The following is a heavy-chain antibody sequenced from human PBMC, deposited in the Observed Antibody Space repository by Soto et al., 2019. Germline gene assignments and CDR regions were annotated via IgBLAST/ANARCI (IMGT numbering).Heavy chain of an antibody. V-gene: IGHV4-39*01. D-gene: IGHD1-1*01. CDR3: ARIGHGPTGTAL. J-gene: IGHJ4*02. Sequence: QLQLQESGPGLVKPSETLSLTCAVSGGSLSSSDSYWGWIRQPPGKGLEWIGSINDSGNTHYTTSLREQXXVXAXXYKNQFTLKVNFVTATDTAVYSCARIGHGPTGTALWGQGPLVVVSS. CDR1: GGSLSSSDSY. CDR2: INDSGNT.